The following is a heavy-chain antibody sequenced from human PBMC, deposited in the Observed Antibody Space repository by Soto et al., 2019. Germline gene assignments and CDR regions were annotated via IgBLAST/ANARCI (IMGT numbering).Heavy chain of an antibody. CDR2: ISGSGGST. D-gene: IGHD6-19*01. Sequence: EVQLLESGGGLVQPGGSLRLSCAAPGFTFSNYAMNWVRQAPGKGLEGVSGISGSGGSTYYADSVKGRFTISRDNSKNTLYLQLNSLRGEDTAVYYCARRSSGWYFDYWGQGTLVTVSS. CDR3: ARRSSGWYFDY. J-gene: IGHJ4*02. CDR1: GFTFSNYA. V-gene: IGHV3-23*01.